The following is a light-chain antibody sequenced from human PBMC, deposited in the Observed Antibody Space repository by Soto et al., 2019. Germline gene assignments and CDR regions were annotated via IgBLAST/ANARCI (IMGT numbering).Light chain of an antibody. CDR2: KAS. V-gene: IGKV1-5*03. CDR1: QSISSW. CDR3: QQHNSYSRT. J-gene: IGKJ1*01. Sequence: DIQMTQSPSTLSASVGDRVTITCRASQSISSWLAWYQQKPGKAPKLLIYKASSLESGVPSRFSGSGSGTEFTLTISSLQPDHFATYYCQQHNSYSRTFGQGTKVDIK.